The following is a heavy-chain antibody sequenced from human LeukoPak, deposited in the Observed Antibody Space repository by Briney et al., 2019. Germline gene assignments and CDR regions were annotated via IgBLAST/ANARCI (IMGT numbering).Heavy chain of an antibody. J-gene: IGHJ5*02. CDR3: ARGSPPNYYGSGGYLLGFDP. CDR1: GYTFTSYD. V-gene: IGHV1-8*01. CDR2: MNPNSGNT. D-gene: IGHD3-10*01. Sequence: ASVKVSCKASGYTFTSYDINWVRQATGQGLEWMGWMNPNSGNTGYAQKFQGRVTMTRNTSISTAYMELSSLRSEDTAVYYCARGSPPNYYGSGGYLLGFDPWGQGTLVTVSS.